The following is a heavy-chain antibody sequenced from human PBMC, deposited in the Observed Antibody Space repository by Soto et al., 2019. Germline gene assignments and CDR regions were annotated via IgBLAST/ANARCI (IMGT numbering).Heavy chain of an antibody. CDR1: GGTFSSSG. Sequence: SVKVSCKASGGTFSSSGFSWVRQAPGQGLEWMGMIVPSLDTTNYAQKFQARVTITADEVTSTAYMELRSLRSGDTAVYYCARWPQPRYTADPYAVDVWGQGTRVTVSS. J-gene: IGHJ6*02. CDR2: IVPSLDTT. V-gene: IGHV1-69*11. D-gene: IGHD3-16*02. CDR3: ARWPQPRYTADPYAVDV.